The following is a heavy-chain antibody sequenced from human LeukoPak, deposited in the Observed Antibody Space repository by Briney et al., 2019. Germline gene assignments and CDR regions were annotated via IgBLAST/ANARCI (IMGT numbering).Heavy chain of an antibody. V-gene: IGHV4-30-2*01. D-gene: IGHD5-24*01. CDR1: GGSISSGTFS. J-gene: IGHJ6*02. Sequence: SETLSLTCAVSGGSISSGTFSWSWIRQPPGKGLEWIGYIYHSGSTYYNPSLKSRVTISVDTSKNQFSLHLSSVTAADTAVYYCARDDSRDGSNYNYYGTDVWGQGTTVTVSS. CDR3: ARDDSRDGSNYNYYGTDV. CDR2: IYHSGST.